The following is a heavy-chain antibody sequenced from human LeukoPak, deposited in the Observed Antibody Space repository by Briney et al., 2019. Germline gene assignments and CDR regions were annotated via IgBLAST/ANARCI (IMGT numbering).Heavy chain of an antibody. D-gene: IGHD5-12*01. CDR3: ARRLPLNGFDY. CDR2: IYYSGST. CDR1: GGSISSYY. Sequence: SETLSLTCTVSGGSISSYYWSWIRQPPGKGLEWIGYIYYSGSTNYNPSLKSRVTISVDTSKNQFSLKLSSVTAADTAVYYCARRLPLNGFDYWGQGTLVTASS. J-gene: IGHJ4*02. V-gene: IGHV4-59*01.